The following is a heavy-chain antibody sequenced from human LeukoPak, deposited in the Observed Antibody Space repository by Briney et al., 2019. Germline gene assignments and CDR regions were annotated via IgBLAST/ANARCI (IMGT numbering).Heavy chain of an antibody. V-gene: IGHV3-7*01. CDR1: GFTFSTYW. D-gene: IGHD1-1*01. Sequence: GGSLRLSCAASGFTFSTYWMTSVRRAPGKGLEWVATIKQDGSEKYYVDSLKGRFTISRDNAKNSLYLQMNSLRAEDTAVYYCARDGKSPNDYWGQGTLVTVSS. CDR3: ARDGKSPNDY. J-gene: IGHJ4*02. CDR2: IKQDGSEK.